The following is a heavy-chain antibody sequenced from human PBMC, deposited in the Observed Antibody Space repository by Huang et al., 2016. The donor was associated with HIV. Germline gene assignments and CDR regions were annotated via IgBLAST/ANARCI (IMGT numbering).Heavy chain of an antibody. Sequence: QVQLVESGGGVVQPGRSLRISCAASGFTFSSYGMHWVRQDPGKGVEWVAVISYDAKTKYYADSVKGRFSISRDKSKTTVYLQLNSLRLEDTAVYYCAKGGSAAAVLDFWGQGTLVTVSS. CDR1: GFTFSSYG. V-gene: IGHV3-30*18. D-gene: IGHD6-13*01. CDR3: AKGGSAAAVLDF. J-gene: IGHJ4*02. CDR2: ISYDAKTK.